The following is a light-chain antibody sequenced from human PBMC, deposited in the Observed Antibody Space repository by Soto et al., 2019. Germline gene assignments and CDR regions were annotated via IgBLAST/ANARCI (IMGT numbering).Light chain of an antibody. CDR2: EVS. CDR3: SSHTSSSTRV. V-gene: IGLV2-14*01. Sequence: QSALTQPASVSGSPGQSITISCTGTSSDVGGYNYVSWYQQHPGKAPKLMIYEVSNRPSGVSNRFSGSKSGNTASLTISGLQAEDEADYYCSSHTSSSTRVFGTRTKLTVL. CDR1: SSDVGGYNY. J-gene: IGLJ1*01.